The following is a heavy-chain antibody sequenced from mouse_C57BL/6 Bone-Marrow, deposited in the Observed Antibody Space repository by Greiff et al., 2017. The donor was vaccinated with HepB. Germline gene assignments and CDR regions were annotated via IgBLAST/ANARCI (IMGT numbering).Heavy chain of an antibody. Sequence: EVQLQQSGPVLVKPGASVKMSCKASGYTFTDYYMNWVKQSHGKSLEWIGVINPYNGGTSYNQKFKGKATLTVDKSSSTAYMELNSLTSEDSAVYYCARGGVTTVGAHWYFDVWGTGTTVTVSS. D-gene: IGHD1-1*01. CDR2: INPYNGGT. V-gene: IGHV1-19*01. J-gene: IGHJ1*03. CDR1: GYTFTDYY. CDR3: ARGGVTTVGAHWYFDV.